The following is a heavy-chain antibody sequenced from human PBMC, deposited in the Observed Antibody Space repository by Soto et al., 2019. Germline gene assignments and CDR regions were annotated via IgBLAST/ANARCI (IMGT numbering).Heavy chain of an antibody. CDR2: INTTTGGT. V-gene: IGHV1-2*02. Sequence: QVQLVQSGAEVKKPGASVKVSCKASGYTFTDYYVHWVRQAPGQGLEWMGWINTTTGGTNYAQKFQGRVIMTRDTSITTAYLELNRLTYDDTAVYYCARDTYRNFDYWGQGTLVTASP. D-gene: IGHD3-16*02. CDR3: ARDTYRNFDY. J-gene: IGHJ4*02. CDR1: GYTFTDYY.